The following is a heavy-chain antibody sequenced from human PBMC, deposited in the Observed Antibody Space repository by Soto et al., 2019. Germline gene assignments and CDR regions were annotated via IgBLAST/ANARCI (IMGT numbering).Heavy chain of an antibody. D-gene: IGHD3-16*01. CDR1: GYTFTNYD. CDR3: ATGYDYVGGLDY. Sequence: QVQLVQSGTEVKKPGASVKVSCKASGYTFTNYDINWVRQATGQGLEFMGWMNPNSGITDYAQKFQGRLTMTRDTSITTAYLEVDSLRTDATAVYFCATGYDYVGGLDYWGQGTLVTVSS. J-gene: IGHJ4*02. V-gene: IGHV1-8*01. CDR2: MNPNSGIT.